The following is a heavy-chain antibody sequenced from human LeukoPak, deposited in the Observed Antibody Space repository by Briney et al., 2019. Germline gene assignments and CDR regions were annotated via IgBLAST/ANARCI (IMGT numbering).Heavy chain of an antibody. CDR3: ARPRIYEVVPAAILLDAFDI. J-gene: IGHJ3*02. Sequence: SETLSLTCTVSGGSISSSSYYWGWIRQPPGKGLEWIGSIYYSGSTYYNPSLKSRVTISVDTSKNQFSLKLSSVTAADTAVYYCARPRIYEVVPAAILLDAFDIWGQGTMVTVSS. CDR2: IYYSGST. D-gene: IGHD2-2*02. V-gene: IGHV4-39*01. CDR1: GGSISSSSYY.